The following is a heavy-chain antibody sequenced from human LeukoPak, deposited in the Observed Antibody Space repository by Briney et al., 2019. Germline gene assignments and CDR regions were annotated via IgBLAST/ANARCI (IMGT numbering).Heavy chain of an antibody. CDR1: GFTFNNCA. Sequence: GGSLRLSCAASGFTFNNCAMSWVRQAPGKGLEWVSGISGSGDSTYYADSVKGRFTISRDNSKNTLYLQMNSLRAEDTAVYYCAKDRNPITMIVVVITPFDYWGQGTLVTVSS. V-gene: IGHV3-23*01. CDR2: ISGSGDST. J-gene: IGHJ4*02. D-gene: IGHD3-22*01. CDR3: AKDRNPITMIVVVITPFDY.